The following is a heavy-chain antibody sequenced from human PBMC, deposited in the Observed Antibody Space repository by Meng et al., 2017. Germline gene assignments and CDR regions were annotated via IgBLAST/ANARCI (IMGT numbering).Heavy chain of an antibody. CDR2: IIPIFGTA. CDR3: ASYTYCSSTSCYGWGGYYYYGMDV. CDR1: GGTFSSYA. Sequence: SVKVSCKASGGTFSSYAISWVRQAPGQGLEWMGGIIPIFGTANYAQKFQGRVTITADESTSTAYMELSSLRSEDTAVYYCASYTYCSSTSCYGWGGYYYYGMDVWGQGTTVTVSS. D-gene: IGHD2-2*01. J-gene: IGHJ6*02. V-gene: IGHV1-69*13.